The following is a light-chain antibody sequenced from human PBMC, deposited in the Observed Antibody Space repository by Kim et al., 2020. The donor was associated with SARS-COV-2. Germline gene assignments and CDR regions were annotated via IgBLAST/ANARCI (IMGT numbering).Light chain of an antibody. Sequence: ASVGDRATITCRASQYISNYLAWFQLKPGKAPKLLIYAASALQPGVPSRFSGSGSGTDFTLTVTSLQPEDVATYYCQKCDSAPWTFGQGTKVDIK. J-gene: IGKJ1*01. V-gene: IGKV1-27*01. CDR3: QKCDSAPWT. CDR1: QYISNY. CDR2: AAS.